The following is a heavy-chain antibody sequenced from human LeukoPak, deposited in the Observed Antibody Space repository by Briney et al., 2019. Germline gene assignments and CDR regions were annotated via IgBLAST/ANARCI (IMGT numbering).Heavy chain of an antibody. Sequence: GRSLILSCAASGFSFISYVVHWVRQAPGKGLEWVGRIKSKTDGGTTDYAAPVKGRFTISRDDSKNTLYLQMNSLKTEDTAVYYCTTEDIVATISSEGWFDPWGQGTLVTVSS. CDR1: GFSFISYV. V-gene: IGHV3-15*01. J-gene: IGHJ5*02. CDR3: TTEDIVATISSEGWFDP. D-gene: IGHD5-12*01. CDR2: IKSKTDGGTT.